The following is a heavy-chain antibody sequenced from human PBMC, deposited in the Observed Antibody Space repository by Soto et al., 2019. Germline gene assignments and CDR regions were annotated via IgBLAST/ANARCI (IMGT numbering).Heavy chain of an antibody. CDR2: ISGSGGST. CDR3: ANSPHYDFWSGYSSAVGHDAFDI. J-gene: IGHJ3*02. D-gene: IGHD3-3*01. Sequence: GGSLRLSCAASGFTFSSYAMSWVRQAPGKGLEWVSAISGSGGSTYYADSVKGRFTISRDNSKNTLYLQMNSLRAEDTAVYYCANSPHYDFWSGYSSAVGHDAFDIWGQGTMVTVSS. V-gene: IGHV3-23*01. CDR1: GFTFSSYA.